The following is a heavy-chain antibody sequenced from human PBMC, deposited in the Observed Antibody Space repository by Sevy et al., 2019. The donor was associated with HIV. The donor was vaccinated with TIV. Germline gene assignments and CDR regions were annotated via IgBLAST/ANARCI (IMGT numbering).Heavy chain of an antibody. V-gene: IGHV3-48*01. Sequence: GGSLRLSCAASGFTFSSFSMNWVRQAPGKGPEWISYISTRSSAIYYADSMKGRFTISRDNSKNSLYLQMNSLRAEATAVYYCARESASGTPGGVYYYYYNMDVWGQGTTVTVSS. J-gene: IGHJ6*02. D-gene: IGHD6-13*01. CDR1: GFTFSSFS. CDR2: ISTRSSAI. CDR3: ARESASGTPGGVYYYYYNMDV.